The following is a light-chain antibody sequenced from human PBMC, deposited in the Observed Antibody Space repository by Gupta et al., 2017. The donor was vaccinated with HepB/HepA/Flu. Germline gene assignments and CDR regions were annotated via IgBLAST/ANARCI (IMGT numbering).Light chain of an antibody. Sequence: QPVLPHSSSASASLGSSVKLTCTLSSGHSTYIIAWHQQQPGKAPRYLMKVEDSGTYRKGTGVPDCYSGSSAAADLYLAIANHEAEDEDDYYGETGDSEVLGGGTKLTVL. V-gene: IGLV4-60*03. J-gene: IGLJ2*01. CDR2: VEDSGTY. CDR3: ETGDSEV. CDR1: SGHSTYI.